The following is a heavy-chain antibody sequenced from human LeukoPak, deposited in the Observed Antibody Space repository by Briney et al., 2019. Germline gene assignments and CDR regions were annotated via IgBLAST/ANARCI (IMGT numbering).Heavy chain of an antibody. Sequence: LSETLSLTCACYGGSFSCYYWSWIRQPPGKGVDWIGEIYYRGSPNYHPSLTSRVTISVDKSKNQFSLKLRSVTAADTAVYYCARDDQRSFDYWGQGTLVTVSS. CDR3: ARDDQRSFDY. V-gene: IGHV4-34*01. CDR2: IYYRGSP. CDR1: GGSFSCYY. J-gene: IGHJ4*02. D-gene: IGHD1-1*01.